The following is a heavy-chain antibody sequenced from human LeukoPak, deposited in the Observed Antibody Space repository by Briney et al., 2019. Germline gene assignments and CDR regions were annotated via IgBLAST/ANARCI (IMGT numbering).Heavy chain of an antibody. CDR3: ARDGAWFGLAGY. D-gene: IGHD3-10*01. Sequence: GSVRVSCKASGYTFTSYGISWVGQGPGQGRGGMGWISAYNGNTNYAQKLQGRVTMTTHTSTSTAYMELRSLRSDGTAVYYCARDGAWFGLAGYWGQGTLVTVSS. J-gene: IGHJ4*02. CDR2: ISAYNGNT. V-gene: IGHV1-18*04. CDR1: GYTFTSYG.